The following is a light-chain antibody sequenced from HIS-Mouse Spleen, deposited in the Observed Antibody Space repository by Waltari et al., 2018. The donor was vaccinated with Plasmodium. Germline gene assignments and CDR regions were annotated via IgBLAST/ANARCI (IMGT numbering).Light chain of an antibody. V-gene: IGLV3-10*01. CDR3: YSTDSSGNHRV. CDR2: EDS. J-gene: IGLJ3*02. Sequence: SYELTQPPSVSVSPGQTARITCSGDALPTKYAYWYQQKSGQAPVLVINEDSKRPSGIPRRVSGSSAGTRATLTISGAQVEDEADYYCYSTDSSGNHRVFGGGTKLTVL. CDR1: ALPTKY.